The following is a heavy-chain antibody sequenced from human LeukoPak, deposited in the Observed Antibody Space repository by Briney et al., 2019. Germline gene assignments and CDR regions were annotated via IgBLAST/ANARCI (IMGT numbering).Heavy chain of an antibody. Sequence: GESLKISCKGSGYSFANYWIGWGRQMPGKGLEWMGIIYPGDSDSRYSPSFQGQVTMSADKSINTAYLQWSSLKASDTAIYYCARLGYSGYDGHWFDPWGQGTLVTVSS. D-gene: IGHD5-12*01. V-gene: IGHV5-51*01. CDR1: GYSFANYW. CDR3: ARLGYSGYDGHWFDP. CDR2: IYPGDSDS. J-gene: IGHJ5*02.